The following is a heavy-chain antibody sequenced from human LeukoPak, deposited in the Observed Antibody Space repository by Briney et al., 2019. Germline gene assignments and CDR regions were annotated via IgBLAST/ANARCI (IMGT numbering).Heavy chain of an antibody. Sequence: PGGSLRLSCAASEFTFSSYAMTWVRQAPGEGLEWVSSISGSGGSPIYADSVKGRFTISRDNSKNTLYLQMNSLRAEDTAVYYCAREGPRGNSQFDYWGQGTLVTVSS. CDR3: AREGPRGNSQFDY. D-gene: IGHD2/OR15-2a*01. CDR1: EFTFSSYA. V-gene: IGHV3-23*01. J-gene: IGHJ4*02. CDR2: ISGSGGSP.